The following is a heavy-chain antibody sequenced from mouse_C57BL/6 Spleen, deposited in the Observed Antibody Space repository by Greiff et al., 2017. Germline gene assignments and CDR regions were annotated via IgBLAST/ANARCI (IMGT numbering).Heavy chain of an antibody. CDR1: GYTFPSYW. CDR2: IYPGSGST. Sequence: VQLQQPGAELVKPGASVTMSCKASGYTFPSYWITWVKQRPGQGLAWLGDIYPGSGSTTYNEKLKSKAILTVDTSSSTASMQLSSLTSEDSAVYYCARGYGSREYFDVWGTGTTVTVSS. V-gene: IGHV1-55*01. CDR3: ARGYGSREYFDV. D-gene: IGHD1-1*01. J-gene: IGHJ1*03.